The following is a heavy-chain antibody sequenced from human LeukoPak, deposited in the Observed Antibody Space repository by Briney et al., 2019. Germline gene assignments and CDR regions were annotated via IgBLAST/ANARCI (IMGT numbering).Heavy chain of an antibody. D-gene: IGHD2-2*01. CDR1: GGSFSGYY. Sequence: SETLSLTCAVYGGSFSGYYWSWIRQPPGKGLEWIGEINHSGSTNYNPSLKSRVTISVDTPKNQFSLKLSSVTAADTAVYYCARGRRYCSSTSCPRSHNYYYYYMDVWGKGTTVTVSS. CDR3: ARGRRYCSSTSCPRSHNYYYYYMDV. CDR2: INHSGST. J-gene: IGHJ6*03. V-gene: IGHV4-34*01.